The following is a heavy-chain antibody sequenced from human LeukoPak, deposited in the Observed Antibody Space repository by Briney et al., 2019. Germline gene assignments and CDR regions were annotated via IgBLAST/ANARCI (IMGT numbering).Heavy chain of an antibody. V-gene: IGHV1-46*01. Sequence: ASVRVSCKASGYTFTSYYMHWVRQAPGQGLEWMGIINPSGGSTSYAQKFQGRVTMTRDTSTSTVYMELSSLRSEDTAVYYCARNTPLYYFDYWGQGTLVTVSS. D-gene: IGHD2-2*02. J-gene: IGHJ4*02. CDR1: GYTFTSYY. CDR3: ARNTPLYYFDY. CDR2: INPSGGST.